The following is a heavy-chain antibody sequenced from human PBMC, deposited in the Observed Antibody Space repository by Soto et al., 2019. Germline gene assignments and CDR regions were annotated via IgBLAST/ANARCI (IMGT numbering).Heavy chain of an antibody. CDR2: ISGSGGSS. D-gene: IGHD3-10*01. V-gene: IGHV3-23*01. J-gene: IGHJ6*02. CDR3: AKDRQLLLWFGESDYGMDV. Sequence: EVQLLESGGGLVQPGGSLRLSCAASGFTFSSKAMTWVRQAPGKGLEWVSSISGSGGSSYFADSVKGRFTISRDNSKSTLYLQMHSLRAEDTAVYYCAKDRQLLLWFGESDYGMDVWGQGTTVTVSS. CDR1: GFTFSSKA.